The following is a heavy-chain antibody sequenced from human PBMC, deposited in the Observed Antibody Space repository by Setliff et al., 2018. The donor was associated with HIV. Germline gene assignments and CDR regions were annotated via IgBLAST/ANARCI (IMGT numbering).Heavy chain of an antibody. CDR3: ARRDGYSYGFYFDY. J-gene: IGHJ4*02. CDR2: IYYSGST. V-gene: IGHV4-39*01. CDR1: GGSISSGSYY. D-gene: IGHD5-18*01. Sequence: PSETLSLTCTVSGGSISSGSYYWSWLRQPPGKGLEWIGTIYYSGSTYYNPSLKSRLTISVDTSKNQFSLKLSSVTAADTAVYYCARRDGYSYGFYFDYWGQGTLVTVSS.